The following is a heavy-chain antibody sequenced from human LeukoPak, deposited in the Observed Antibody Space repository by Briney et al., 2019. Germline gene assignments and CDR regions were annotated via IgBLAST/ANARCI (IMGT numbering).Heavy chain of an antibody. Sequence: GGSLRLSCAASGLTFSSYAMNWVRQAPGKGLEWVSVISGNGGSTYYADSVRGRFTISRDNSKSTLYLQMNSLRAEDTTLYYCTGSYYYEYFQHWGQGTLVTVSS. D-gene: IGHD3-22*01. CDR2: ISGNGGST. J-gene: IGHJ1*01. V-gene: IGHV3-23*01. CDR3: TGSYYYEYFQH. CDR1: GLTFSSYA.